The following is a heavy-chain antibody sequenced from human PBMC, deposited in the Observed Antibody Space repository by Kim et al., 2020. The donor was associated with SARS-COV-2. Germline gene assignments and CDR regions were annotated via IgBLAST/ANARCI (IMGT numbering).Heavy chain of an antibody. V-gene: IGHV1-46*01. CDR1: GYTFTSYY. J-gene: IGHJ6*02. CDR3: ARVDIEDYYIFAGYYNWDGMDVMSMDV. CDR2: INPSGGST. D-gene: IGHD3-9*01. Sequence: ASVKVSCKASGYTFTSYYMHWVRQAPGHGLEWMGIINPSGGSTSYAQKFLGRVTMTRDTSTSTVYMELSSLRSEDTAVYYFARVDIEDYYIFAGYYNWDGMDVMSMDVWGQGTTVTVSS.